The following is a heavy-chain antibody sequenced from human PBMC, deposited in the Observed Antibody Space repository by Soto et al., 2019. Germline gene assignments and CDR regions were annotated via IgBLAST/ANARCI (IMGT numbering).Heavy chain of an antibody. J-gene: IGHJ6*02. Sequence: QVQLQESGPGLVKPSGTLSLTCTVSGGSISSSNWWSWVRQPPGKGLEWIGEIYHSGSTNYNPSLKIRVTISVDKSKTQFSLNLNSVTAADTAVYYCARPTVYYYGMDVWGQGTTVTVSS. V-gene: IGHV4-4*02. CDR3: ARPTVYYYGMDV. CDR1: GGSISSSNW. D-gene: IGHD4-17*01. CDR2: IYHSGST.